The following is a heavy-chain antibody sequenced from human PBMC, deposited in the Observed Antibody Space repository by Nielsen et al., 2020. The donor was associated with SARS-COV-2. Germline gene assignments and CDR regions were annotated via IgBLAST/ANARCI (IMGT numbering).Heavy chain of an antibody. J-gene: IGHJ4*02. V-gene: IGHV4-34*01. CDR3: ARHVDMTAMDYY. CDR2: ISRSGGT. Sequence: SETLSLTCAVYGGSFSDYHWTWTRHLPGKGLEWIGEISRSGGTNYNPSLQSRVTISEDTSKNQFSLRLSSVTASDTAVYYCARHVDMTAMDYYWGQGTLVTVSS. CDR1: GGSFSDYH. D-gene: IGHD2-21*02.